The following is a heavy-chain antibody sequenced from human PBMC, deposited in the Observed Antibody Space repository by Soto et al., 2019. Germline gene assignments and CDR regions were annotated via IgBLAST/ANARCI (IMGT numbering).Heavy chain of an antibody. CDR1: GFTFSSYS. Sequence: GGSLRLSCAASGFTFSSYSMNWVRQAPGKGLEWVSYISSSSSTIYYADSVKGRFTISRDNAKNSLYLQMNSLRAEDTAVYYCARVAAAVDYWGQGTLVTVSS. CDR2: ISSSSSTI. D-gene: IGHD6-13*01. J-gene: IGHJ4*02. V-gene: IGHV3-48*01. CDR3: ARVAAAVDY.